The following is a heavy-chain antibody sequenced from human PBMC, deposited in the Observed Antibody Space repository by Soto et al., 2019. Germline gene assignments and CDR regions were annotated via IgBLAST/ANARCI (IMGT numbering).Heavy chain of an antibody. CDR1: GGTFSSYT. CDR3: ASRLGYCSSTSCYADYYYYMDV. Sequence: QVQLVQSGAEVQKPGSSVKVSCKASGGTFSSYTISWVRQAPGQGLEWMGRIIPIRGIANYAQKFQGRVTITGDKSTSTAYMELSSLRSEDTAVYYCASRLGYCSSTSCYADYYYYMDVWGTGTTVTVSS. CDR2: IIPIRGIA. J-gene: IGHJ6*03. V-gene: IGHV1-69*02. D-gene: IGHD2-2*01.